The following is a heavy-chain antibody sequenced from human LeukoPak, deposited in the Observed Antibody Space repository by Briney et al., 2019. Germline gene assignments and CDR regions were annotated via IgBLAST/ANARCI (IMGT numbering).Heavy chain of an antibody. D-gene: IGHD3-3*01. J-gene: IGHJ4*02. Sequence: PGGSLRLPCAASGFTFSDYYMSWIRQAPGKGLEWVSYISSSGSTTYYADSVKGRLTISRDNSKNTLYLQMNSLRAEDTAVYYCAKNRVLPFWSGGTEDYWGQGTLVTVSS. CDR1: GFTFSDYY. CDR3: AKNRVLPFWSGGTEDY. CDR2: ISSSGSTT. V-gene: IGHV3-11*01.